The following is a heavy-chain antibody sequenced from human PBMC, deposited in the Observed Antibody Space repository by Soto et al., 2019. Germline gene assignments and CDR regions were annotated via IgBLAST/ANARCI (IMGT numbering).Heavy chain of an antibody. D-gene: IGHD1-7*01. Sequence: ASLKVSCEASGYSFISYDIDWVRQATGQGLGWMGWMNPNSGSTGYAQKFQGRVTMTRNTSITTAYMELSSLRSEDTAVYYCARELRGFDPWGQGTLVTVSS. CDR1: GYSFISYD. CDR2: MNPNSGST. V-gene: IGHV1-8*02. J-gene: IGHJ5*02. CDR3: ARELRGFDP.